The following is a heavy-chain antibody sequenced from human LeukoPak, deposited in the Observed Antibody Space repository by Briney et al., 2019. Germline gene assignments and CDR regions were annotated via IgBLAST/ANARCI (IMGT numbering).Heavy chain of an antibody. CDR3: ARVLGGAGTSYFDY. D-gene: IGHD6-19*01. CDR1: GGSISSYY. Sequence: SQTLSLTCTVSGGSISSYYWSWIRQPPGKGLEWIGYIYYSGSTNYNPSLKSRVTISVDTSKNQFSLKLSSVTAADTAVYYCARVLGGAGTSYFDYWGQGTLVTVSS. J-gene: IGHJ4*02. V-gene: IGHV4-59*01. CDR2: IYYSGST.